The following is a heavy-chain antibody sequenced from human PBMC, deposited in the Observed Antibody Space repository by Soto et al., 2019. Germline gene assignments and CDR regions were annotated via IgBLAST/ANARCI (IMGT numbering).Heavy chain of an antibody. CDR2: IRSKTDGGTT. V-gene: IGHV3-15*07. CDR1: GFTFSNAW. D-gene: IGHD4-17*01. Sequence: EVQLVESGGGLVKPGGSLRLSCAASGFTFSNAWMNWVRQAPGKGLEWVGRIRSKTDGGTTDYAAPVKGRFTISRDAXXNXLXPQMNSLKTEDTAVYYCTTYGADYGGPVYSYYGMDVWGQGTTVTVSS. J-gene: IGHJ6*02. CDR3: TTYGADYGGPVYSYYGMDV.